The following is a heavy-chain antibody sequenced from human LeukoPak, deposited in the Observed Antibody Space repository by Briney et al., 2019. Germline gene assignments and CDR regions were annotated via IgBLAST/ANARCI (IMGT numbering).Heavy chain of an antibody. CDR3: ARVVYYDSSGLGDI. Sequence: SETLSLTCTVSGYSISSGYYWGWIRQPPGKGLEWIGSIYHSGSTYYNPSLKSRVTISVDTSKNQFSLKLSSVTAADTAVYYCARVVYYDSSGLGDIWGQGTMVTVSS. V-gene: IGHV4-38-2*02. D-gene: IGHD3-22*01. CDR2: IYHSGST. CDR1: GYSISSGYY. J-gene: IGHJ3*02.